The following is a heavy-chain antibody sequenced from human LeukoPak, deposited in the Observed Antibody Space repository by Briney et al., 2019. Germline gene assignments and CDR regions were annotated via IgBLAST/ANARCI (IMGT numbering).Heavy chain of an antibody. CDR1: GGTFSSYA. J-gene: IGHJ4*02. Sequence: GASVKVSCKASGGTFSSYAISWVRQAPGQGLEWMGGIIPVFGTANYAQKFQGRVTITTDESTSTAYMELSSLRSEDTAVYYCARGKRSNWNPFDYWGQGTLVTVSS. D-gene: IGHD1-1*01. CDR3: ARGKRSNWNPFDY. CDR2: IIPVFGTA. V-gene: IGHV1-69*05.